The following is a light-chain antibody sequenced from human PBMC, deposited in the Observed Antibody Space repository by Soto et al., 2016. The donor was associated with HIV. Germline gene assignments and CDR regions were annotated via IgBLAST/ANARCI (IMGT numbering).Light chain of an antibody. CDR2: DDN. CDR3: QVWDGSSDHCV. V-gene: IGLV3-21*03. CDR1: NIGTKS. Sequence: SYVLTQPPSVSVAPGKTARITCGANNIGTKSVHWYQQEPGQAPVLVVYDDNDRPSGIPERFSGSNSGNTATLTIIRVEAGDEADYYCQVWDGSSDHCVFGTGTKVTVL. J-gene: IGLJ1*01.